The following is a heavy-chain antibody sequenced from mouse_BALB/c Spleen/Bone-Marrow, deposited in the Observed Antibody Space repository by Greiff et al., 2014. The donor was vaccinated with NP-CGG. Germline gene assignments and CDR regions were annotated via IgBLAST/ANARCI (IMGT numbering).Heavy chain of an antibody. CDR3: ARGNWEAMHY. V-gene: IGHV1-7*01. Sequence: QVQLQQSGAELAKPGASVKMSCKASGYTFTSYWMHWVKQRPGQGLEWIGYINPRIGYTEYNQKFKDKATLTADKSSSTAYMQLSSLTSEDSAVYYCARGNWEAMHYWGQGTSVTVSS. D-gene: IGHD4-1*01. CDR1: GYTFTSYW. CDR2: INPRIGYT. J-gene: IGHJ4*01.